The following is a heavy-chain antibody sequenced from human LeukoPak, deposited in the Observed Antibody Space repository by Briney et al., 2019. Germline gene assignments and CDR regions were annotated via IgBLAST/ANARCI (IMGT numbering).Heavy chain of an antibody. CDR1: GYTFTSYD. Sequence: AASVKASCKASGYTFTSYDVNWVRQATGQGLEWMGWVNPNSGHTGYAQKFQGRVTMTTNTSISTAYMELSSLRSEDTAVYYCARGAPGSYCSGGSCPYFDYWGQGTLVSVSS. V-gene: IGHV1-8*01. J-gene: IGHJ4*02. CDR2: VNPNSGHT. CDR3: ARGAPGSYCSGGSCPYFDY. D-gene: IGHD2-15*01.